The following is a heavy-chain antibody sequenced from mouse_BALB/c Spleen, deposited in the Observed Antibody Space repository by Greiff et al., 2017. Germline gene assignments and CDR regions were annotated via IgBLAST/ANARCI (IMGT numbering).Heavy chain of an antibody. CDR3: ARGGGNYWFAY. CDR2: INPYNGDT. D-gene: IGHD2-1*01. CDR1: GYSFTGYF. J-gene: IGHJ3*01. V-gene: IGHV1-20*02. Sequence: EVMLVESGPELVKPGASVKISCKASGYSFTGYFMNWVMQSHGKSLEWIGRINPYNGDTFYNQKFKGKATLTVDKSSSTAHMELRSLASEDSAVYYCARGGGNYWFAYWGQGTLVTVSA.